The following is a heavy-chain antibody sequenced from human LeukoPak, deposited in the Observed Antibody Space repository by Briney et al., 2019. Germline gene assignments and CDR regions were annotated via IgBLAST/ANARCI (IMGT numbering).Heavy chain of an antibody. Sequence: GGSLRLSCAASGFTFSTYAMHWVRQGPGKGLEWVAVISYDGSNKYYADSVKGRFTISRDNSKNTLYLQMSSLSAEDTAVYYCARTTTPHYYGSGSYALGYWCQGTLVTVPS. J-gene: IGHJ4*02. CDR1: GFTFSTYA. CDR3: ARTTTPHYYGSGSYALGY. V-gene: IGHV3-30-3*01. CDR2: ISYDGSNK. D-gene: IGHD3-10*01.